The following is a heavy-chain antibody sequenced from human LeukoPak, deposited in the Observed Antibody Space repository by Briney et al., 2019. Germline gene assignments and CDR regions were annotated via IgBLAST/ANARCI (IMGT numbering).Heavy chain of an antibody. Sequence: GGSLRLSCAASGFTFSSYAMSWVRQAPGKGLEWVAVISYDGSNKYYADSVKGRFTISRDNSKNTLYLQMNSLRAEDTAVYYCARDQTRDYDFWSGYFPPFWYWGQGTLVTVSS. CDR2: ISYDGSNK. CDR1: GFTFSSYA. V-gene: IGHV3-30-3*01. CDR3: ARDQTRDYDFWSGYFPPFWY. J-gene: IGHJ4*02. D-gene: IGHD3-3*01.